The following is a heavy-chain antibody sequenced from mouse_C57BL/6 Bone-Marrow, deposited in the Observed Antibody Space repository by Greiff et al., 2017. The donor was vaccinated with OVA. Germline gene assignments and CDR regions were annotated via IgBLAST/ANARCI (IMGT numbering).Heavy chain of an antibody. CDR1: GYTFTSYW. Sequence: VQLQQPGAELVKPGASVKLSCKASGYTFTSYWMHWVKQRPGQGLEWIGMIHPNSGSTNYNEKFKSKATLTVDKSSSTAYMQLSSLTSEDAAVYYCARSRYYAMDYWGQGTSVTVSS. J-gene: IGHJ4*01. V-gene: IGHV1-64*01. CDR3: ARSRYYAMDY. CDR2: IHPNSGST.